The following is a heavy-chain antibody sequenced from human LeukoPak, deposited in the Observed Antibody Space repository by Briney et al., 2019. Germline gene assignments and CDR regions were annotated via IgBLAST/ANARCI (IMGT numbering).Heavy chain of an antibody. J-gene: IGHJ4*02. CDR1: GFTFISSA. V-gene: IGHV1-58*01. D-gene: IGHD4-17*01. CDR3: AALDYGDYYFDY. Sequence: SVKVSCKASGFTFISSAVQWVRQARGQRLEWIGWIVVGSGNTNYAQKFQERVTITRDMSTSTAYMELSSLRSEDTAVYYCAALDYGDYYFDYWGQGTLVTVSS. CDR2: IVVGSGNT.